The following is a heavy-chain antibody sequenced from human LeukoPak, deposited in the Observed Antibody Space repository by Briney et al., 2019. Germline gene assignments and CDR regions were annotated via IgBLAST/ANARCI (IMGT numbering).Heavy chain of an antibody. CDR2: IRYDGSNK. CDR1: GFTFSSYG. Sequence: PGGSLRLSCAASGFTFSSYGMHWVRQAPGKGLEWVAFIRYDGSNKYYADSVKGRFTISRDDSKNTLYLQMNSLRAEDTAVYYCASTNWELRYAFDIWGQGTMVTVSS. V-gene: IGHV3-30*02. D-gene: IGHD7-27*01. J-gene: IGHJ3*02. CDR3: ASTNWELRYAFDI.